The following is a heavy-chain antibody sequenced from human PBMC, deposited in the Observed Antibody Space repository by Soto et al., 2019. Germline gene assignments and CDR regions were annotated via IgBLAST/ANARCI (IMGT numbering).Heavy chain of an antibody. D-gene: IGHD6-13*01. V-gene: IGHV1-69*02. CDR3: ARWSGSSSSYYYGMDV. J-gene: IGHJ6*02. Sequence: QVQLVQSGAEVKKPGSSVKVSCKASGGTFSSYTISWVRQAPGQGLEWMGRIIPILGIANYAQKFQGRVTITXXKXTXXAYMELSSLRSEATAVYYCARWSGSSSSYYYGMDVWGQGTTVTVSS. CDR2: IIPILGIA. CDR1: GGTFSSYT.